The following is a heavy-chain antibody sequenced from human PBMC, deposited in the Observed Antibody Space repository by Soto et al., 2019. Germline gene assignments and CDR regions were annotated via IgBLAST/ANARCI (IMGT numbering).Heavy chain of an antibody. CDR3: ARESGGATATLDYYYFYMAV. D-gene: IGHD5-12*01. J-gene: IGHJ6*03. V-gene: IGHV1-2*04. CDR1: GDSFNDYY. CDR2: INPNGGVT. Sequence: QVQLVQSGAEVRKPGASVTVSCRSSGDSFNDYYIHWVRQAPGQGFEWMGWINPNGGVTKYAQKSQGWVSMTRDTAIRTVYMQLSRLRSDDTAVYYGARESGGATATLDYYYFYMAVWCTGTTVTVSS.